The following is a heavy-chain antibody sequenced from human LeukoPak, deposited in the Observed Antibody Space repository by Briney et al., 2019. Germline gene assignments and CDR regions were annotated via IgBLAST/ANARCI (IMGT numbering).Heavy chain of an antibody. Sequence: GGSLRLSCAASGFTLSSYDIHWVRQAPGKGLEWVAFIRYDGSNKYYADSVKGRFTISRDNSKNTLYLQMNSLRAEDTAVYYCAKVEISAVRGVMGVDYWGQGTLVTVSS. CDR1: GFTLSSYD. CDR3: AKVEISAVRGVMGVDY. CDR2: IRYDGSNK. J-gene: IGHJ4*02. D-gene: IGHD3-10*01. V-gene: IGHV3-30*02.